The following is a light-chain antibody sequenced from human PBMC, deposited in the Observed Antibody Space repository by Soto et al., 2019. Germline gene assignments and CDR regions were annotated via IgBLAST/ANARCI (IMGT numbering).Light chain of an antibody. CDR2: DAS. CDR3: QQFNDFPFT. Sequence: IQLTQSPSSLSASVGDRVTITCRAGQDISSALAWYPQKPGKAPKLLLYDASRLDAGVPSRFSGSGSGTDFTLSITSLRPEDFATYYCQQFNDFPFTFGGGTKVQIK. CDR1: QDISSA. V-gene: IGKV1D-13*01. J-gene: IGKJ4*01.